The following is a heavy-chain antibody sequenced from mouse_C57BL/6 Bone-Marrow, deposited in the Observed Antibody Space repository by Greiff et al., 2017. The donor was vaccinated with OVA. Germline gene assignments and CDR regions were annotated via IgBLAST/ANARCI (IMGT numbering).Heavy chain of an antibody. J-gene: IGHJ4*01. V-gene: IGHV1-75*01. Sequence: VKLMESGPELVKPGASVKISCKASGYTFTDYYINWVKQRPGQGLEWIGWIFPGSGSTYYNEKFKGKATLTVDKSSSTAYMLLSSLTSEDSAVYFCAREDSNYGYAMDYWGQGTSVTVSS. CDR2: IFPGSGST. CDR3: AREDSNYGYAMDY. CDR1: GYTFTDYY. D-gene: IGHD2-5*01.